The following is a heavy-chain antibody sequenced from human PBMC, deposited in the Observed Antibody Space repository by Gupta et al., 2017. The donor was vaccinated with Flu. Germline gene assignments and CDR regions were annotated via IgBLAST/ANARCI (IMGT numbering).Heavy chain of an antibody. D-gene: IGHD1-26*01. CDR3: ARMGLTRAFDI. CDR1: SFATSW. V-gene: IGHV5-51*01. CDR2: IYPGDSDT. Sequence: SFATSWIGWVRQMPGKGLEWMGIIYPGDSDTRYSPSFQGQVTISADRSITTAYLQWSSLKTSDAAMYYCARMGLTRAFDIWGQGTMVTVSS. J-gene: IGHJ3*02.